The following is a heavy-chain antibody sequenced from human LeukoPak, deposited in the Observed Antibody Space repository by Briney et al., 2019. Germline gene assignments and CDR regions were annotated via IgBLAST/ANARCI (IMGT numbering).Heavy chain of an antibody. J-gene: IGHJ4*02. CDR1: GGSISSYY. D-gene: IGHD4-23*01. Sequence: SETLSLTCTVSGGSISSYYWSWLRQPPGKGLEWIGYIYYSGSTNYNPSLKSRVTISVDTSKNQFSLKLSSVTAADTAVYYCARGVLRWRFDYWGQGTLVTVSS. CDR3: ARGVLRWRFDY. V-gene: IGHV4-59*01. CDR2: IYYSGST.